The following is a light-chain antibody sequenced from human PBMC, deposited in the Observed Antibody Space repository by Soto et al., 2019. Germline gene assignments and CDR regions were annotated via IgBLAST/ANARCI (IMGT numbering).Light chain of an antibody. CDR3: QQSYSPSIT. CDR2: AAS. V-gene: IGKV1-39*01. J-gene: IGKJ5*01. CDR1: QSISSY. Sequence: DIQMTQSPSSLSASVGDRVTITCRASQSISSYLNWYHQKPGKAPNLLIYAASSLQSGVPSRFSGSGYGTELTLTISSLQPEDFATYYCQQSYSPSITFGQGTRLEIK.